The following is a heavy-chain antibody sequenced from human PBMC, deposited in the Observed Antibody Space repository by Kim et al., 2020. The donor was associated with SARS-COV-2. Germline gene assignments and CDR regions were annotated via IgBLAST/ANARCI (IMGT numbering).Heavy chain of an antibody. V-gene: IGHV3-48*04. CDR1: GFTFSTYS. J-gene: IGHJ4*02. D-gene: IGHD3-22*01. CDR3: AREGWAYYYDSSVFYHFDN. CDR2: ISSSSSSI. Sequence: GGSLRLSCAASGFTFSTYSMNWVRQAPGKGLEWISYISSSSSSIYYADSVRGRFTFSRDNAKNSLYLQMNSLRAEDTAVYYCAREGWAYYYDSSVFYHFDNWGQGTLVTVSS.